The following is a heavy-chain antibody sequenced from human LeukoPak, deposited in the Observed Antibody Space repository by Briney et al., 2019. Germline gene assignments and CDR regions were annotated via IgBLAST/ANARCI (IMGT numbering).Heavy chain of an antibody. D-gene: IGHD2-21*01. Sequence: SETLSLTCTVSGGSISSSSYYWGWIRQPPGKGLEWIGSIYYSGSTYYNPSLKSRVTISVDTSKNQFSLKLSSVTAADTAVYYCARVVVARTPLDWFDPWGQGTLVTVSS. CDR1: GGSISSSSYY. CDR3: ARVVVARTPLDWFDP. V-gene: IGHV4-39*07. J-gene: IGHJ5*02. CDR2: IYYSGST.